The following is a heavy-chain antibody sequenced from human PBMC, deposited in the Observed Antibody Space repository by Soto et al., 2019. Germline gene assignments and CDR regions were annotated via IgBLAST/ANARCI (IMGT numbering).Heavy chain of an antibody. Sequence: ASVKVSCKASGYTFTGYGISWVRQAPGQGLEWMGWISAYNGNTNYAQKLQGRVTMTTDTSTSTAYMELRSLRSDDTAVYYCARDRSTMIVVVITDFDYWGQGTLVTVSS. J-gene: IGHJ4*02. CDR2: ISAYNGNT. CDR3: ARDRSTMIVVVITDFDY. D-gene: IGHD3-22*01. CDR1: GYTFTGYG. V-gene: IGHV1-18*01.